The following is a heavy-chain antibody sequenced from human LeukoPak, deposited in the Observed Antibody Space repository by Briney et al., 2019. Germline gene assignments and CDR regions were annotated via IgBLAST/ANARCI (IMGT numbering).Heavy chain of an antibody. D-gene: IGHD4-17*01. CDR1: GFPFSSYW. Sequence: PGGSLRLSCVASGFPFSSYWMTWVRQAPGKGLEWVAVISYDGSNKYYADSVKGRFTISRDNSKNTLYLQMNSLRAEDTAVYYCAKDLSPGYGDYVGYWGQGTLVTVSS. CDR3: AKDLSPGYGDYVGY. CDR2: ISYDGSNK. J-gene: IGHJ4*02. V-gene: IGHV3-30*18.